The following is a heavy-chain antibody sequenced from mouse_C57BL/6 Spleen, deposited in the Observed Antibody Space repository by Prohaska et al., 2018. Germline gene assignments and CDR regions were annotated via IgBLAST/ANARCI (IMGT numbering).Heavy chain of an antibody. Sequence: QVQLQQPGAELVKPGASVKMSCKASGYTFTSYWRTWVKQRPGQGLEWIGMIHPNSGSTNYNEKFKSKATLTVDKSSSTAYMQLSSLTSEDSAVYYCAGYWFAYWGQGTLVTVSA. CDR3: AGYWFAY. D-gene: IGHD2-2*01. J-gene: IGHJ3*01. CDR1: GYTFTSYW. CDR2: IHPNSGST. V-gene: IGHV1-64*01.